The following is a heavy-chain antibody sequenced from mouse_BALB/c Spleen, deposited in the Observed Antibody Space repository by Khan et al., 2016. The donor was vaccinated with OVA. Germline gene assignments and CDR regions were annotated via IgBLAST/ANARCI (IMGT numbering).Heavy chain of an antibody. CDR1: GYTFTDYS. J-gene: IGHJ2*01. CDR2: ISTYSGNT. Sequence: QVRLQQSGPELVRPGVSVKISCKGSGYTFTDYSMHWVKQSHAKSLEWIGLISTYSGNTNYRQKFKGKATMTVDKSSSTAYMELVRLTSEDSAMYNCTSPAYDGYYDYWGQGTTLTVSS. D-gene: IGHD2-3*01. CDR3: TSPAYDGYYDY. V-gene: IGHV1S137*01.